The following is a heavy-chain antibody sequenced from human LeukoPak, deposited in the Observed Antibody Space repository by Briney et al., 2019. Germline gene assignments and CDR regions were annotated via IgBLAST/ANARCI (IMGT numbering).Heavy chain of an antibody. Sequence: SETLSLTRTVSGGSISSGSYYWSWIRQPAGKGLEWIGRIYTSGSTNYNPSLKSRVTISVDTSKNQFSLKLSSVTAADTAVYYCARQASHLDYWGQGTLVTVSS. V-gene: IGHV4-61*02. D-gene: IGHD2-2*01. CDR2: IYTSGST. J-gene: IGHJ4*02. CDR3: ARQASHLDY. CDR1: GGSISSGSYY.